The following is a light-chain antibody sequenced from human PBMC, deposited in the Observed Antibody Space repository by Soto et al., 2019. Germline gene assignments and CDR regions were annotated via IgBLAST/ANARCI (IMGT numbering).Light chain of an antibody. J-gene: IGLJ1*01. Sequence: QSVLAQPRSVSGSPGQSVTISCTGTSRDVGGYSYVSWYQQYPGKAPKLMIYEVSKRPSRVPDRFPGSKFGNTASLTISGVQAEDEADYYCCSYAGSPYVFGTGTQLTVL. V-gene: IGLV2-11*01. CDR3: CSYAGSPYV. CDR1: SRDVGGYSY. CDR2: EVS.